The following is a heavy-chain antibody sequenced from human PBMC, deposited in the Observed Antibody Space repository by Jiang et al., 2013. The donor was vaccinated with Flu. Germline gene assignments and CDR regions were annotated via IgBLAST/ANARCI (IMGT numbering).Heavy chain of an antibody. J-gene: IGHJ6*02. V-gene: IGHV4-59*08. Sequence: ETLSLTCTVSGGSISSYYWSWIRQPPGKGLEWIGYIYYSGSTNYNPSLKSRVTISVDTSKNQFSLKLSSVTAADTAVYYCARLGPYYYGSGSYYFYRDYGMDVWGQGTTVTVSS. CDR3: ARLGPYYYGSGSYYFYRDYGMDV. CDR1: GGSISSYY. D-gene: IGHD3-10*01. CDR2: IYYSGST.